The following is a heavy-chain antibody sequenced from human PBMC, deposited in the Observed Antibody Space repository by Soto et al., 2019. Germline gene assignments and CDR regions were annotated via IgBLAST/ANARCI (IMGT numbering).Heavy chain of an antibody. D-gene: IGHD3-9*01. CDR1: GFTFSSYW. J-gene: IGHJ4*02. CDR2: IKQDGSEK. Sequence: GGSLRLSCAASGFTFSSYWMSWVRQAPGKGLEWVANIKQDGSEKYYVDSVKGRFTISRDNAKNSLYLQMNSLRAEDTAVYHCAKYYDILTGYPEFDYWGQGTLVTVSS. V-gene: IGHV3-7*03. CDR3: AKYYDILTGYPEFDY.